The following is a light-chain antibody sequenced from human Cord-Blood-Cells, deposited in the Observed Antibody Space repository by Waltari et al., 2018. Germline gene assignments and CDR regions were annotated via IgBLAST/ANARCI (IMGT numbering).Light chain of an antibody. Sequence: SSELTQDPAVSVALGQTVRITCQGDSLRRYYARWYQKKPGQAPVLVIYGKNNRPSGIPNRFSGSISGNTASLTFSGAQAEDEADYYCNSRDSRGNHYVFGTGTKVTVL. V-gene: IGLV3-19*01. J-gene: IGLJ1*01. CDR2: GKN. CDR3: NSRDSRGNHYV. CDR1: SLRRYY.